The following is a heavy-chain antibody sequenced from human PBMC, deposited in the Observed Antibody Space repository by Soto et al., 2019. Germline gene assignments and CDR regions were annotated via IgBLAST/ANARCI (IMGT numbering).Heavy chain of an antibody. J-gene: IGHJ4*02. CDR1: GFTFSSYE. D-gene: IGHD2-2*01. V-gene: IGHV3-48*03. CDR3: ARGRGYCSSTSCYHNY. Sequence: GGSLRLSCAASGFTFSSYEMNWVRQAPGKGLEWVSYISSSGSTIYYADSVKGRFTISRDNAKNSLYLQMNSLRAEDTAVYYCARGRGYCSSTSCYHNYWGQGTLVTVPQ. CDR2: ISSSGSTI.